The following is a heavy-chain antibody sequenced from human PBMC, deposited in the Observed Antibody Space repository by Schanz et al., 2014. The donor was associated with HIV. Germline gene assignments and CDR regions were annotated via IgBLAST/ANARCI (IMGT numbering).Heavy chain of an antibody. CDR3: ARDKSNLGMDS. V-gene: IGHV3-33*01. J-gene: IGHJ5*01. CDR2: IWYDGSNK. CDR1: GFTFSNYG. Sequence: QVQLVESGGGVVQPGRSLRLSCTASGFTFSNYGMHWVRQAPGKGLEWVAAIWYDGSNKFYADSVKGRFTISRDNSKNTLYLQMNNLRADDTAVYYCARDKSNLGMDSWGQGTLVTVSS.